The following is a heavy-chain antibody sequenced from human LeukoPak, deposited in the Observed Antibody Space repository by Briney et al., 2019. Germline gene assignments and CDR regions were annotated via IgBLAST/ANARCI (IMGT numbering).Heavy chain of an antibody. CDR1: GFTFSSYA. D-gene: IGHD3-22*01. J-gene: IGHJ4*02. CDR3: AKDLKEYYYDSSGHDY. V-gene: IGHV3-23*01. Sequence: GGSLRLSCAASGFTFSSYAMSWVRQAPGKGLEWVSAISGSGGSTYYADSVKGRFTISSDNSKNTLYLQMNSLRAEDTAVYYCAKDLKEYYYDSSGHDYWGQGTLVTVSS. CDR2: ISGSGGST.